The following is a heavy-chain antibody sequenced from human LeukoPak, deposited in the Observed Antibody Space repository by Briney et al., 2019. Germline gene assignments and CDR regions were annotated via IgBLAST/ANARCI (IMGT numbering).Heavy chain of an antibody. Sequence: SCKVSGYTLTELSMNWVRQAPGKGLEWVGRIKSKTDGGTTDYAAPVKGRFTISRDDSKNTLYLQMNSLRAEDTAVYYCARVPGYTYGRGTIDSWGQGTLVTVSS. CDR3: ARVPGYTYGRGTIDS. J-gene: IGHJ4*02. V-gene: IGHV3-15*07. D-gene: IGHD5-18*01. CDR2: IKSKTDGGTT. CDR1: GYTLTELS.